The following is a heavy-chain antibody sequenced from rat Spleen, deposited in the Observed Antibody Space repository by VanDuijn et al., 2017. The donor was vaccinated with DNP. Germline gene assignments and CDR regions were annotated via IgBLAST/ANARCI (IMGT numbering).Heavy chain of an antibody. CDR3: ARDGQWDYLDY. V-gene: IGHV2-30*01. CDR1: GFSLTNHH. J-gene: IGHJ2*01. CDR2: VWIGGTT. Sequence: QVQLRESGPGLVQPSQTLSLACTVSGFSLTNHHVHWFRQPSGKGLAWLGVVWIGGTTHISSIFKSRVSISRDTSKSQVFLEVNSLQSEDTATYYCARDGQWDYLDYWGQGVMVTVAS. D-gene: IGHD1-1*01.